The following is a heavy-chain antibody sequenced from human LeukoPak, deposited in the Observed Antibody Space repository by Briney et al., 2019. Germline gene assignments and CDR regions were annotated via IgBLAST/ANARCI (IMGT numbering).Heavy chain of an antibody. Sequence: ASVKVSCKASGYTFTSYDISWVRQAPGQGLEWMGWISIYNGNTNYAQKLQGRVTMTTDTSTSTAYMELRSLRSDDTAVHYCARGYYDSSGYPFDYWGQGTLVTVSS. J-gene: IGHJ4*02. CDR2: ISIYNGNT. CDR1: GYTFTSYD. CDR3: ARGYYDSSGYPFDY. D-gene: IGHD3-22*01. V-gene: IGHV1-18*01.